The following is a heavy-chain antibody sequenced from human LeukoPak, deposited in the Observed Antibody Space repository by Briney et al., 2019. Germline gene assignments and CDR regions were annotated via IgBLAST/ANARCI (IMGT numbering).Heavy chain of an antibody. CDR3: ARGVNSSPARNFDY. V-gene: IGHV4-34*01. J-gene: IGHJ4*02. D-gene: IGHD6-13*01. Sequence: SETLSPTCAVYGGSFSGYHWSWIRQPPGKGLEWIGETNHSGSTNYNPSLKSRVTISVDTSKNQFSLKLSSVTAADTAVYYCARGVNSSPARNFDYWGQGTLVTVSS. CDR2: TNHSGST. CDR1: GGSFSGYH.